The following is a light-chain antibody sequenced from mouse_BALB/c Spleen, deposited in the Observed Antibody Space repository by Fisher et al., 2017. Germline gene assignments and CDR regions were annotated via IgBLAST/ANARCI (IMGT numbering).Light chain of an antibody. V-gene: IGKV4-57-1*01. Sequence: IVLTQTPAIMSASPGEKVTMTCRASSSVSSSYLHWYQQKSGASPKLWIYSTSNLASGVPARFSGSGSGTSYSLTISSVEAEDAATYYCQQYSGYPLTFGAGTKLELK. J-gene: IGKJ5*01. CDR3: QQYSGYPLT. CDR2: STS. CDR1: SSVSSSY.